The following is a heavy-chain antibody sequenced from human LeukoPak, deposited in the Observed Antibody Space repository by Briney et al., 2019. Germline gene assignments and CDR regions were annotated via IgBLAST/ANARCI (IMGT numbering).Heavy chain of an antibody. D-gene: IGHD4-17*01. J-gene: IGHJ4*02. V-gene: IGHV1-2*02. CDR3: ARAGGLTTVTTAYFDY. CDR1: GYTFTGYY. CDR2: INPNSGGT. Sequence: ASVKVSCTASGYTFTGYYMHWVRQAPGQGLEWMGWINPNSGGTNYAQKFQGRVTMTRDTSISTAYMELSRLRSDDTAVYYCARAGGLTTVTTAYFDYWGQGTLVTVSS.